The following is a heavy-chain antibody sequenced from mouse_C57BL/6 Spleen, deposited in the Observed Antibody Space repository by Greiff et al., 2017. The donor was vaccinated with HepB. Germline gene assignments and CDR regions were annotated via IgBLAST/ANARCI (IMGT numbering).Heavy chain of an antibody. Sequence: DVMLVESGGGLVQPKGSLKLSCAASGFSFNTYAMNWVRQAPGKGLEWVARIRSKSNNYATYYADSVKDRFTISRDDSESMLYLQMNNLKTEDTAMYYCVRHEWKDYYAMDYWGQGTSVTVSS. J-gene: IGHJ4*01. CDR3: VRHEWKDYYAMDY. CDR2: IRSKSNNYAT. V-gene: IGHV10-1*01. CDR1: GFSFNTYA.